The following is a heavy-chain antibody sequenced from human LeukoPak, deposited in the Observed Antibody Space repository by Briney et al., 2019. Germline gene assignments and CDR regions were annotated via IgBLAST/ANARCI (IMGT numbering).Heavy chain of an antibody. D-gene: IGHD3-3*01. Sequence: ASVKVSCKASGYTFTGYYMHWVRQAPGQGLEWMGWINPNSGGTNYAQKSQGRVTMTRDTSITTAYMELSSLRSDDTAVYYCARDHSNDFWSGSGPLYYMDVWGKGTTVTVSS. J-gene: IGHJ6*03. CDR1: GYTFTGYY. V-gene: IGHV1-2*02. CDR2: INPNSGGT. CDR3: ARDHSNDFWSGSGPLYYMDV.